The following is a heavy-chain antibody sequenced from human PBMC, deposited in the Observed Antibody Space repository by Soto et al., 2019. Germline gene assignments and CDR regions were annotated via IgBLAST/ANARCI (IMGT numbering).Heavy chain of an antibody. Sequence: EVQLVESGGGLVQPGGSLRLSCAASGFTFSSYSMNWVRQAPGKGLEWVSYISSSSSTIYYADSVKGRFTISRDNAKNSLYLQMNSLRAEDTAVYYCAREQVGVVAAIPAFDIWGQGTMVTVSS. CDR1: GFTFSSYS. CDR2: ISSSSSTI. CDR3: AREQVGVVAAIPAFDI. J-gene: IGHJ3*02. D-gene: IGHD2-15*01. V-gene: IGHV3-48*01.